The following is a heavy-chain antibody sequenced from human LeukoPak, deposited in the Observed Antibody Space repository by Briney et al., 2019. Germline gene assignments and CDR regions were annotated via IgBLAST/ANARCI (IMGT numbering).Heavy chain of an antibody. Sequence: GGSLRLSCAASGFTFSSYAMHWVRQAPGKGLEWVAVISYDGSNKYYADSVKGRFTISRDNSKNTLYLQMNSLRAEDTAVYYCARDEAYSSSWSYYGMDVWGQGTTVTVSS. J-gene: IGHJ6*02. CDR3: ARDEAYSSSWSYYGMDV. V-gene: IGHV3-30-3*01. D-gene: IGHD6-13*01. CDR1: GFTFSSYA. CDR2: ISYDGSNK.